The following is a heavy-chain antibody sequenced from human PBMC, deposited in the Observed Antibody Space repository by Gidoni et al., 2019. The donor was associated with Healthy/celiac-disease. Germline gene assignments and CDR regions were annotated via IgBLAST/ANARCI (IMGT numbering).Heavy chain of an antibody. CDR2: ISGRGGST. V-gene: IGHV3-23*01. CDR1: GFTFSSYA. Sequence: EVQLLESGGGLVQPGGSLRLSCAASGFTFSSYAMSWVRQAPGKGLEWVSAISGRGGSTYYAEAGKGRFTISRDNSKNTLYLQMNSLRAEDTAVYYCAKRGGFGELDAFDIWGQGTMVTVSS. CDR3: AKRGGFGELDAFDI. J-gene: IGHJ3*02. D-gene: IGHD3-10*01.